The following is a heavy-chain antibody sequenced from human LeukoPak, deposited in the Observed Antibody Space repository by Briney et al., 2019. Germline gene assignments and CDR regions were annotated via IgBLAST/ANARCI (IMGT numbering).Heavy chain of an antibody. Sequence: ASVKVSCKTSGYTFIGYYIHWVRQAPGQGLEWMGWINPKNGGANYAPRFQGRVTMTRDRSISTVYMELSGLTSDDTAMYYCARGRPDGSGSYYKFDPWGQGTLVTVSS. CDR1: GYTFIGYY. D-gene: IGHD3-10*01. CDR3: ARGRPDGSGSYYKFDP. CDR2: INPKNGGA. V-gene: IGHV1-2*07. J-gene: IGHJ5*02.